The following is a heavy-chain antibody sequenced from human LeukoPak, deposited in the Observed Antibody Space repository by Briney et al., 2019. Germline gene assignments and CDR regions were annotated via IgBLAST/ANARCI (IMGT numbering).Heavy chain of an antibody. Sequence: GGSLRLSCAASGFTFSSYWMSWVRQAPGKGLEWVANIKQDGSEKYYVDSVKGRFTISRDNAKNSLYLQMNSLRAEDTAVYYCAKYHYDSSGYYYIPYYFDYWGQGALVTVSS. CDR1: GFTFSSYW. CDR3: AKYHYDSSGYYYIPYYFDY. V-gene: IGHV3-7*01. CDR2: IKQDGSEK. D-gene: IGHD3-22*01. J-gene: IGHJ4*02.